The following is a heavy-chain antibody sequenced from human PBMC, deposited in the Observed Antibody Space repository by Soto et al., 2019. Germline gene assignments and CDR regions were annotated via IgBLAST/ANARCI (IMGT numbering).Heavy chain of an antibody. CDR1: GGTFSSYA. Sequence: SVKVSCKTSGGTFSSYAINWVRQAPGQGLEWMGGIGPLFRTTNYAQKFQGRVTITADTSTYTVYMELSELRSGDTAVYYCARGGYSSTWSNLLDRSGLDVWGQGTTVTVSS. CDR2: IGPLFRTT. D-gene: IGHD6-13*01. J-gene: IGHJ6*02. CDR3: ARGGYSSTWSNLLDRSGLDV. V-gene: IGHV1-69*06.